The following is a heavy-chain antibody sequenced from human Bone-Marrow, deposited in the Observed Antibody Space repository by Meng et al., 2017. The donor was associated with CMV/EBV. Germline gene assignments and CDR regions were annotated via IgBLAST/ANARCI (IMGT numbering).Heavy chain of an antibody. J-gene: IGHJ4*02. D-gene: IGHD3-10*01. CDR2: IYTSGST. V-gene: IGHV4-4*07. Sequence: QGQLQGSGPGLVKPSGPLSLPCTVSGGSISSYYWSWIRQPAGKGLEWIGRIYTSGSTNYNPSLKSRVTMSVDTSKNQFSLKLSSVTAADTAVYYCARAMVRGVQRYFDYWGQGTLVTVSS. CDR1: GGSISSYY. CDR3: ARAMVRGVQRYFDY.